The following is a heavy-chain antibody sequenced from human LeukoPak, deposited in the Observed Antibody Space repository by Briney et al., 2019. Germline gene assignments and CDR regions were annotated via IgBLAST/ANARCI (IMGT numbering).Heavy chain of an antibody. Sequence: PGGSLRLSCAASGFTFSSYGMHWVRQAPGKGLEWVAFIRYDGSNKYYADSVKGRFTISRDNSKNTLYLQMNSLRAEDTAVYYCARDPDIVPTIGYYMDVWGKGTTVTVSS. V-gene: IGHV3-30*02. CDR3: ARDPDIVPTIGYYMDV. CDR1: GFTFSSYG. D-gene: IGHD5-12*01. CDR2: IRYDGSNK. J-gene: IGHJ6*03.